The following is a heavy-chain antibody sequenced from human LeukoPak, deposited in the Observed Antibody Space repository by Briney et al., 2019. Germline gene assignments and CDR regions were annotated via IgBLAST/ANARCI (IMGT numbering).Heavy chain of an antibody. Sequence: PGGSLRLSCAASGFTFSNYGMNWVRQAPGKGLEWVSSINGRADEAHHADSVKGRFTISRDNSKNTLYLQMISLRTEDTAVYYCAEEVGSTYPTFDYWGQGALVTVSS. V-gene: IGHV3-23*01. CDR3: AEEVGSTYPTFDY. CDR1: GFTFSNYG. CDR2: INGRADEA. D-gene: IGHD1-26*01. J-gene: IGHJ4*02.